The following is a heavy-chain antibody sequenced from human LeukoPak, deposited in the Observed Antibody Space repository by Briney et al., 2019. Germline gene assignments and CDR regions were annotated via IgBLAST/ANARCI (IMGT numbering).Heavy chain of an antibody. J-gene: IGHJ6*02. CDR1: GFTFSSYS. Sequence: GGSLRLSCAASGFTFSSYSMNWVRQAPGKGLEWVSSISSSSSYIYYADSVKGRFTISRDNAKNSLYLQVNSLRAEDTAVYYCARDHYGDYEMDVWGQGTTVTVSS. D-gene: IGHD4-17*01. CDR3: ARDHYGDYEMDV. CDR2: ISSSSSYI. V-gene: IGHV3-21*01.